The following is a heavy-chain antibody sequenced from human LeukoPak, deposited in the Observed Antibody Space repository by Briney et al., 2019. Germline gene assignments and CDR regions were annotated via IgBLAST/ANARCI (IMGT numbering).Heavy chain of an antibody. CDR1: GFTFSSYA. D-gene: IGHD1-1*01. J-gene: IGHJ4*02. CDR2: ISGSGGST. Sequence: GGSLRLSCAASGFTFSSYAMSWVRQAPGKGLEWVSAISGSGGSTYYADSVKGRFTISRDNSNNSLFVQMNSLRAEDTAVYFCAKSRSGSANWALQVFDNWGQGALVTVSS. CDR3: AKSRSGSANWALQVFDN. V-gene: IGHV3-23*01.